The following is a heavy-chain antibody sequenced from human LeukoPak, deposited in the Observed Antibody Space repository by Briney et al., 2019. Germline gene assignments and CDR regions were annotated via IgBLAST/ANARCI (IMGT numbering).Heavy chain of an antibody. CDR3: CLDTYYYDSGSPSFDY. D-gene: IGHD3-10*01. V-gene: IGHV3-30*03. CDR2: ISYDGSNK. J-gene: IGHJ4*02. CDR1: GFTFSSYG. Sequence: PGGSLRLSCAASGFTFSSYGMHWVRQAPGKGLEWVAVISYDGSNKYSADSVKGRFTISRDNSKNTLYLQMNSLRAEDTAVYYCCLDTYYYDSGSPSFDYWGQGTLVTVSS.